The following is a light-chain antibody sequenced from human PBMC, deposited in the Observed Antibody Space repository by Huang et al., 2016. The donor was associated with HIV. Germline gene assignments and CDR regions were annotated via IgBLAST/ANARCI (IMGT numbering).Light chain of an antibody. J-gene: IGKJ4*01. CDR1: RNITDQ. CDR2: DAS. CDR3: QQRSYWPLT. Sequence: ATLSCRASRNITDQLNWYQQRPGQATRLIVFDASNRATGIPPRFSGSGSGTAFTLTVSSLEPADFGVYFCQQRSYWPLTFGGGTKVEI. V-gene: IGKV3-11*01.